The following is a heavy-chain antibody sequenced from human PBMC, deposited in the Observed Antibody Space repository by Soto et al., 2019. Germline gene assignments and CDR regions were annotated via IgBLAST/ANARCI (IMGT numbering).Heavy chain of an antibody. D-gene: IGHD3-22*01. CDR2: ISSSSSYI. V-gene: IGHV3-21*01. Sequence: LTLSCAASGFTFSSYSMNWVRQAPGKGLEWVSSISSSSSYIYYADSVKGRFTISRDNAKNSLYLQMNSLRAEDTAVYYCARDRPNYDSSGYPSWGQGTLGT. CDR1: GFTFSSYS. J-gene: IGHJ5*02. CDR3: ARDRPNYDSSGYPS.